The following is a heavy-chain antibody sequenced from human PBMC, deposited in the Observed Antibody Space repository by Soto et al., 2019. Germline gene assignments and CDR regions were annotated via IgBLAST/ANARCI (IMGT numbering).Heavy chain of an antibody. D-gene: IGHD3-22*01. V-gene: IGHV4-34*01. Sequence: PSETLSLTCAVYGGSFSGYYWSWILQPPWKGLEWIGEINHSGSTNYNPSLKSRVTISVDTSKNQFSLKLSSVTAADTAVYYCARGYYYDSSGYRVTHDYWGQGTLVTVSS. CDR3: ARGYYYDSSGYRVTHDY. CDR2: INHSGST. J-gene: IGHJ4*02. CDR1: GGSFSGYY.